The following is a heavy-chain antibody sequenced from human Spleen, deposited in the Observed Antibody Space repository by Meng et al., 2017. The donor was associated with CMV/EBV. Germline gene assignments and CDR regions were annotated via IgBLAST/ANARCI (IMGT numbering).Heavy chain of an antibody. CDR1: DYSISSGYY. CDR3: ARAAPGELLPLGFDP. Sequence: GSLRLSCTVSDYSISSGYYWGWIRQPPGKGLEWIGSIYHSGSIYYNPPLKSRVTMSVDTSKNHFSLKVRSVTAADTAVYYCARAAPGELLPLGFDPWGQGTLVTVSS. D-gene: IGHD1-26*01. CDR2: IYHSGSI. J-gene: IGHJ5*02. V-gene: IGHV4-38-2*02.